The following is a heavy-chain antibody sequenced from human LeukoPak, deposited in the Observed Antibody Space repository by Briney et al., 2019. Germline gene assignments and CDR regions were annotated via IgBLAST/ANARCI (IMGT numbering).Heavy chain of an antibody. CDR3: ARHADIVAAEDSNYYYGMDV. V-gene: IGHV4-4*07. Sequence: PSETLSLTCTVSGGSISSYYWSWIRQPAGKGLEWIGRIYTSGSTNYNPSLKSRVTMSVDTSKNQFSLKLSSVTAADTAVYYCARHADIVAAEDSNYYYGMDVWGQGTTVTVSS. J-gene: IGHJ6*02. D-gene: IGHD6-13*01. CDR2: IYTSGST. CDR1: GGSISSYY.